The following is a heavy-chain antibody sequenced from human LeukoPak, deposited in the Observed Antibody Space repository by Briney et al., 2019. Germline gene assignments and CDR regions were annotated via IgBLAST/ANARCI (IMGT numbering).Heavy chain of an antibody. CDR1: GYTFTGYY. V-gene: IGHV1-2*02. Sequence: GASVKVSCKASGYTFTGYYMHWVRQAPGQGLEGMGWINPNSGSTNYAQKFQVSVTMTRDTSISTAYMELSRLRSDDTAVYYCARGEQQLATLDYWGQGTLVTVSS. J-gene: IGHJ4*02. D-gene: IGHD6-13*01. CDR3: ARGEQQLATLDY. CDR2: INPNSGST.